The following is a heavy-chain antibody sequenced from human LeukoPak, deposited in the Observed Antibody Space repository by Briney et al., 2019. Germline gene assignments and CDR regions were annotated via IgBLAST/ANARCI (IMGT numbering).Heavy chain of an antibody. J-gene: IGHJ4*02. Sequence: PSETLSLTCAVYGGSFSGYYWSWIRQPPGKGLEWIGEINHSGSTNYNPSLKSRVTISVDTSKNQFSLKLSSVTAADTAVYYCARVGEYGDYVFVIDYWGQGTLVTVSS. CDR3: ARVGEYGDYVFVIDY. CDR1: GGSFSGYY. D-gene: IGHD4-17*01. CDR2: INHSGST. V-gene: IGHV4-34*01.